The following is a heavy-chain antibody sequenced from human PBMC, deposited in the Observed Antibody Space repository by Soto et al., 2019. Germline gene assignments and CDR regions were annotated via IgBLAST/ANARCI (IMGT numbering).Heavy chain of an antibody. CDR2: VITMFGTT. D-gene: IGHD1-1*01. CDR3: ARGSTGNWNIDAFDI. Sequence: QVQLEQSGAEVKKPGSSVIISCKVSGGDFTGYAVTWVRQAPGQGPDWRGRVITMFGTTVLSQKFQGRLTMTXXXXXXXAHMALNGLGSDDTAVYYCARGSTGNWNIDAFDIWGQGTMVTVSS. CDR1: GGDFTGYA. J-gene: IGHJ3*02. V-gene: IGHV1-69*01.